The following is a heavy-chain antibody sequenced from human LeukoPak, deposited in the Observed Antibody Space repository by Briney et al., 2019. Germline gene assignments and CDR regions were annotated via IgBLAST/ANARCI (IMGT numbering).Heavy chain of an antibody. V-gene: IGHV3-21*01. J-gene: IGHJ4*02. CDR1: GFTFSSYS. CDR2: ISSSSSYI. CDR3: ARDSSSWNGNYFDY. Sequence: GGSLRLSCAASGFTFSSYSMNWVRQAPGKGLEWVSSISSSSSYIYYADSVKGRLTISRDNAKNSLYLQMNSLRAEDTAVYYCARDSSSWNGNYFDYWGQGTLVTVSS. D-gene: IGHD6-13*01.